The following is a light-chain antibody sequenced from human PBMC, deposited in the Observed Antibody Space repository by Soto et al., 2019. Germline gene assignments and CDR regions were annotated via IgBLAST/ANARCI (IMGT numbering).Light chain of an antibody. CDR2: DAS. CDR3: QQYSDYSS. Sequence: DIQMTQSPSTLSASVGDRVTITCRASQTINKWLAWYQQKPGKAPQLLISDASSLQNGVPSRFSGSGSGTEFTLTISSLRPEDCATYYCQQYSDYSSFGHGTKVAIK. V-gene: IGKV1-5*01. J-gene: IGKJ1*01. CDR1: QTINKW.